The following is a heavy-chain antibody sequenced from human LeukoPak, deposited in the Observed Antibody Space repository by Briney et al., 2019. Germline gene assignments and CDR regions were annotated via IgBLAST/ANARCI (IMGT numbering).Heavy chain of an antibody. CDR2: INPNSGGT. V-gene: IGHV1-2*02. CDR3: ARGIAQSGSYLDWFDP. Sequence: ASVKVSCKASGYTFTGYYMHWVRQAPGQGLEWMGWINPNSGGTNYAQKFQGRVTMTRDTSISTAYMELSRLRSDDTAVYYCARGIAQSGSYLDWFDPWGQGTLVTVSS. D-gene: IGHD1-26*01. J-gene: IGHJ5*02. CDR1: GYTFTGYY.